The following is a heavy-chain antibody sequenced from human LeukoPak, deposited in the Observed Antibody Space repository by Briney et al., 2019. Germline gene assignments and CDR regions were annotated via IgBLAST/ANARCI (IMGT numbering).Heavy chain of an antibody. Sequence: SVKVSCKASGGTFSSYAISWVRQAPGQGLEWMGGIIPIFGTANYAQKFQGRVTITADKSTSTAYMELSSLRSEDTAVYYCARDGRPSHYYDSSGYYHYFDYWGQGTLVTVSS. J-gene: IGHJ4*02. D-gene: IGHD3-22*01. V-gene: IGHV1-69*06. CDR3: ARDGRPSHYYDSSGYYHYFDY. CDR2: IIPIFGTA. CDR1: GGTFSSYA.